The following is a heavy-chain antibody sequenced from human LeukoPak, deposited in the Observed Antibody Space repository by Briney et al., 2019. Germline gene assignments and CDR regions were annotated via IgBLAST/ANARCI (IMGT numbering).Heavy chain of an antibody. CDR2: ISYDGNNR. CDR1: GFTFSSYG. CDR3: AKGLHGGVGYGVDV. J-gene: IGHJ6*02. V-gene: IGHV3-30*18. Sequence: PGGSLRLSCAASGFTFSSYGMHWVRQAPGKGLEWVAVISYDGNNRYSADSVKGRFTISRDNSKNTLYLQMNSLRAEDTAVYYCAKGLHGGVGYGVDVWGQGTTVSVSS. D-gene: IGHD3-16*01.